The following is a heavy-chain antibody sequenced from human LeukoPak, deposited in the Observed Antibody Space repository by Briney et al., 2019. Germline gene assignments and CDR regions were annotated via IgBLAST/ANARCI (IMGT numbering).Heavy chain of an antibody. D-gene: IGHD3-22*01. CDR3: ARVGYYDSSGSDFDY. CDR2: INWNGGST. J-gene: IGHJ4*02. V-gene: IGHV3-20*04. Sequence: GGSLRLSCAASGFTFDDYGMSWVRQAPGKGLEWVSGINWNGGSTGYADSVKGRFTISRDNAKNSLYLQMNSLRAEDTALYYCARVGYYDSSGSDFDYWGQGTLVTV. CDR1: GFTFDDYG.